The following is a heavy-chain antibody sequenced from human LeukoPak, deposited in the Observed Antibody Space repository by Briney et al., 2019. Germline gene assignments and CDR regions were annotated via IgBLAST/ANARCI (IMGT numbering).Heavy chain of an antibody. CDR1: GFTFSSYS. J-gene: IGHJ3*02. CDR3: ARRVASATDAFDI. D-gene: IGHD6-13*01. V-gene: IGHV3-21*01. CDR2: ISSSSSYI. Sequence: PGGYLRLSCAASGFTFSSYSMNWVRQAPGKGLEWVSSISSSSSYIYYADSVKGRFTISRDNAKNSLYLQMNSLRAEDTAVYYCARRVASATDAFDIWGQGTMVTVSS.